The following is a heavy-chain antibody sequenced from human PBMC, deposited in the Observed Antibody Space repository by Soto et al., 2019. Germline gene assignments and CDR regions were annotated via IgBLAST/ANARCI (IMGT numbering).Heavy chain of an antibody. J-gene: IGHJ3*02. Sequence: SETLSLTCSVSGGSISSDGYYWSWTRQHPGKGLEWIGYIYSTGHTYYTPSLKSRLALSIDTSKNQVSLKLTSVTAADTAVYYCARSLALVPTANYLRSLYAFDIWGQGTMVTVSS. CDR3: ARSLALVPTANYLRSLYAFDI. CDR1: GGSISSDGYY. V-gene: IGHV4-31*03. D-gene: IGHD2-2*01. CDR2: IYSTGHT.